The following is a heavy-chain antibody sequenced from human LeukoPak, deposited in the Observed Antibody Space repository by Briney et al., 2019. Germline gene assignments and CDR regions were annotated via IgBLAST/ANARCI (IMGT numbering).Heavy chain of an antibody. CDR2: ILPKSGGT. V-gene: IGHV1-2*06. D-gene: IGHD2-8*01. Sequence: ASVKVSCKASGYTFSDYYIHWVRQAPGQGLEWVGRILPKSGGTTYAQKFQGRVTVTGDTSIGTAYMELSRLTSDDTAVYYCARERGVGDSAFDYWGQGSLVTVSS. CDR1: GYTFSDYY. CDR3: ARERGVGDSAFDY. J-gene: IGHJ4*02.